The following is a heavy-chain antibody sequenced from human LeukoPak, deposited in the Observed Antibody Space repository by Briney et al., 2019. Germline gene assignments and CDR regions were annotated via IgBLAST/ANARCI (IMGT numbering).Heavy chain of an antibody. CDR2: IWYDGSNK. V-gene: IGHV3-33*01. D-gene: IGHD2-2*01. Sequence: GRSLRLSCAASGFTFSSYGVHWVRQAPGKGLEWVAVIWYDGSNKYYADSVKGRFTISRDNSKNALYLQMNSLRAEDTAVYYCARHIVVVPAATSGMDVWGKGTTVTVSS. CDR1: GFTFSSYG. CDR3: ARHIVVVPAATSGMDV. J-gene: IGHJ6*04.